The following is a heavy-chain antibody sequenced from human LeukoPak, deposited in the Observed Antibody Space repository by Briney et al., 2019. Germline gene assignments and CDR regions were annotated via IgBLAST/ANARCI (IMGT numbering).Heavy chain of an antibody. CDR3: ARGDYDFWSGYFDY. CDR2: IYTSGST. J-gene: IGHJ4*02. D-gene: IGHD3-3*01. V-gene: IGHV4-4*07. Sequence: SETLSLTCTVSGGSISSYYWSWIRQPAGKGLEWIGRIYTSGSTNYNPSLKSRVTMSVDTSKNQFSLKLSSVTAADTAVYYCARGDYDFWSGYFDYWGQGTLVTVSS. CDR1: GGSISSYY.